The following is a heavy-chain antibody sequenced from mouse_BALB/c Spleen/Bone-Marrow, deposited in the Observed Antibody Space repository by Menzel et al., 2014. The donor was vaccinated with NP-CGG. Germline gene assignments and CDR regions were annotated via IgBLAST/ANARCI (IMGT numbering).Heavy chain of an antibody. Sequence: EVQLQQSGPELVKPGASVKMSCKASGYTFTSYVMHWVKQKPGQGLEWIGYINPYNDGTKYNEKFKGMATLTSDRSSSTAYVELSGLTSEDSAVYYCAKGGNYRYDFDYWAKAPLSQSPQ. J-gene: IGHJ2*01. CDR3: AKGGNYRYDFDY. CDR2: INPYNDGT. V-gene: IGHV1-14*01. D-gene: IGHD2-14*01. CDR1: GYTFTSYV.